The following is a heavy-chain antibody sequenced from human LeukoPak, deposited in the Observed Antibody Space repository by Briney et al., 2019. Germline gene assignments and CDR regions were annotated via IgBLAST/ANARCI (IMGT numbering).Heavy chain of an antibody. CDR3: ARRVEWELNAFDI. D-gene: IGHD1-26*01. V-gene: IGHV4-59*01. CDR1: GGSIRSYH. Sequence: SETLSLTCSVSGGSIRSYHWSWIRQPPGKGLEWIGNIYYSGSTNYNPSLKSRVTISVDTSKNQFSLKLSSVTAADTAVYYCARRVEWELNAFDIWGQGTMVTVSS. CDR2: IYYSGST. J-gene: IGHJ3*02.